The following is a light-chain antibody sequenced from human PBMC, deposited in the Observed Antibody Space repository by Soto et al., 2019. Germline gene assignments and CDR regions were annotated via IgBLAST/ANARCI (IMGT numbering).Light chain of an antibody. CDR1: QDISSS. CDR3: QQTKSCPST. CDR2: GAS. J-gene: IGKJ4*01. Sequence: AIQLTQSPSSLSASVGDRVTITCRASQDISSSLAWYQQKAGKAPKLLIYGASILQSGVPSGFSGSGFGTDFTLTISSLRAEDFAIYFCQQTKSCPSTFGGGTKVDIK. V-gene: IGKV1-13*02.